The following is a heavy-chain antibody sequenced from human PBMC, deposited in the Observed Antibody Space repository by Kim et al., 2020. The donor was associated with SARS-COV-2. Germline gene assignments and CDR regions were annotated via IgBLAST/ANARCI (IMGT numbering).Heavy chain of an antibody. D-gene: IGHD3-22*01. CDR3: ARAFSQWLQNY. Sequence: SETLSLTCTVSGGSISSSSYYWGWIRQPPGKGLEWIGSIYYSGSTYYNPSLKSRVTISVDTSKNQFSLKLSSVTAADTAVYYCARAFSQWLQNYWGQGTLVTVSS. J-gene: IGHJ4*02. CDR2: IYYSGST. CDR1: GGSISSSSYY. V-gene: IGHV4-39*07.